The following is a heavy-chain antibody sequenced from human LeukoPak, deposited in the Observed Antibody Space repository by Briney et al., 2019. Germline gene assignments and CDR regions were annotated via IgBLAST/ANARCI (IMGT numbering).Heavy chain of an antibody. CDR1: GFTFRNYV. CDR3: ARDAGNSGYGCDL. Sequence: GGSLGLSCAASGFTFRNYVIHWVRQAPGKGLEWVAVTSSDLNVKLYADSVKGRFTISRDNARNSLYLQMNDLRGEDTAIYYCARDAGNSGYGCDLWGQGTLVTVSS. CDR2: TSSDLNVK. D-gene: IGHD5-12*01. V-gene: IGHV3-30-3*01. J-gene: IGHJ5*02.